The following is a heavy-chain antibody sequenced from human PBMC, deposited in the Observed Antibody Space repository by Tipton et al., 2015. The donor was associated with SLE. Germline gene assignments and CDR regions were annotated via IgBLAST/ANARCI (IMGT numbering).Heavy chain of an antibody. CDR3: ARQGVSGSYDY. V-gene: IGHV3-48*03. J-gene: IGHJ4*02. CDR1: GFTFSSYW. D-gene: IGHD1-26*01. Sequence: LSLTCAASGFTFSSYWMNWVRQAPGKGLEWVSYISSSGSTIYYADSVKGRFTISRDNAKNSLYLQMNSLRAEDTAVYYCARQGVSGSYDYWGQGTLVTVSS. CDR2: ISSSGSTI.